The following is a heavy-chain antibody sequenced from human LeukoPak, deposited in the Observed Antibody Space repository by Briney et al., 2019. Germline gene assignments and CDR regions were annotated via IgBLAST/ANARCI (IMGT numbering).Heavy chain of an antibody. CDR2: ISWNSGSI. CDR1: GFTFDDYA. J-gene: IGHJ1*01. CDR3: AKDAGYSLEYFQH. Sequence: PGGSLRLSCAASGFTFDDYAMHWVRQAPGKGLEWVSGISWNSGSIGYADSVKGRFTISRDNAKNSLYLQMNSLRAEDTALYYYAKDAGYSLEYFQHWGQGTLVTVSS. D-gene: IGHD2-15*01. V-gene: IGHV3-9*01.